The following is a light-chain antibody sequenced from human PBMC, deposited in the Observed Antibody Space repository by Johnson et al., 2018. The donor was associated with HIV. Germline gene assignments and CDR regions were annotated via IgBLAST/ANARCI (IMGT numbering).Light chain of an antibody. Sequence: QSALTQPPSVSAAPGQKVTISCSGSSSNIGDNYVSWYQQLPGTAPKLLIYDHNKRPSGIPDLFSASKSGTSATLGITGLQTGDEAGYYCGPWDSSLNARFRTGTKVPVL. CDR2: DHN. V-gene: IGLV1-51*01. CDR3: GPWDSSLNAR. CDR1: SSNIGDNY. J-gene: IGLJ1*01.